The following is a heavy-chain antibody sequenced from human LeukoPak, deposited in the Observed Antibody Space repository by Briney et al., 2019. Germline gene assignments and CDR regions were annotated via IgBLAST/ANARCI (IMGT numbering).Heavy chain of an antibody. V-gene: IGHV3-48*03. J-gene: IGHJ4*02. CDR2: ISSSSTTI. D-gene: IGHD1-1*01. CDR3: VRDAWPFGTY. CDR1: GFNFSSYE. Sequence: GGSLRLSCAASGFNFSSYELNWVRQGPGKGLEWVSYISSSSTTIYYADSVQGRFTISRDNAKNSLYLQMSALRDEDTAVYYCVRDAWPFGTYWGQGTLVTVS.